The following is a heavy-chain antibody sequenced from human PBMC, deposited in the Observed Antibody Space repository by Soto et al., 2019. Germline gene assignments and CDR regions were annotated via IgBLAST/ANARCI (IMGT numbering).Heavy chain of an antibody. CDR1: GSTFSSQW. J-gene: IGHJ4*02. D-gene: IGHD3-16*01. CDR3: ATGRGEYTYALDH. CDR2: ILNDGATT. V-gene: IGHV3-74*01. Sequence: PGGSLRPSCPAPGSTFSSQWLHWVRQPPEKGLMWISRILNDGATTNYADSVKGRFTVSRDNAKKTMSLQMNNLRAEDTAVYYCATGRGEYTYALDHWGQGTPVTVSS.